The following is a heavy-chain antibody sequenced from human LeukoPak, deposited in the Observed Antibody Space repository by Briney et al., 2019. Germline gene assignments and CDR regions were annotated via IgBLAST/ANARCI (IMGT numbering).Heavy chain of an antibody. V-gene: IGHV4-30-2*01. CDR2: IYHSGST. D-gene: IGHD3-10*01. CDR1: GGSISSGDYY. Sequence: SQTLSLTCTVSGGSISSGDYYWSWIRQPPGKGLEWIGYIYHSGSTYYNPSLKSRVTISVDRSKNQFSLKLSSVTAADTAVYYCAREGVPYGSGSYNDAFDIWGQGTMVTVSS. J-gene: IGHJ3*02. CDR3: AREGVPYGSGSYNDAFDI.